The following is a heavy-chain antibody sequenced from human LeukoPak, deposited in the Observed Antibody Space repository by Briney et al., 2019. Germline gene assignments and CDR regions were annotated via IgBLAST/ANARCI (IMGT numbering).Heavy chain of an antibody. V-gene: IGHV4-59*08. CDR1: DGSISSSY. CDR2: MSYSGST. D-gene: IGHD1-26*01. CDR3: ARLRPTMGATLDNWFDP. J-gene: IGHJ5*02. Sequence: SETLSLTCTVSDGSISSSYWSWIRQPPGKGLEGIAYMSYSGSTNYNPSLKSRVTISVDTSKNQFSLKLSSVTAADTAVYYCARLRPTMGATLDNWFDPWGQGTLVTVSS.